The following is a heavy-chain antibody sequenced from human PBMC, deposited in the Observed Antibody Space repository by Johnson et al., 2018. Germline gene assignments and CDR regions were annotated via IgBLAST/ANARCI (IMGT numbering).Heavy chain of an antibody. Sequence: QVQLVESGGGVVQPGRSLRLSCAASGFTFSSYGMHWVRQAPGKGLEWVAVIWSDGSNKYYADSVKGRFTISRDNAKNSLYLQRNSRRAEDTAVYSCARERRRITMIVVVKASHGAFDSWGQGTMVTVSS. J-gene: IGHJ3*02. V-gene: IGHV3-33*01. CDR2: IWSDGSNK. D-gene: IGHD3-22*01. CDR3: ARERRRITMIVVVKASHGAFDS. CDR1: GFTFSSYG.